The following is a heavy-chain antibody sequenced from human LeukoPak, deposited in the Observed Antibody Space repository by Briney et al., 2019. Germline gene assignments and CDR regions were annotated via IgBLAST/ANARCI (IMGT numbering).Heavy chain of an antibody. CDR1: GYTFTDYY. J-gene: IGHJ5*02. D-gene: IGHD2-2*01. CDR2: INANNGDT. Sequence: GASVKVSCKASGYTFTDYYVHWVRQAPGQGLEWMGWINANNGDTNYAQKFQGRVTMTRDTSISTAYMDLTRLRSDDTAVYYCARVPPIYQLFFWFDPWGQGTLVTVSS. CDR3: ARVPPIYQLFFWFDP. V-gene: IGHV1-2*02.